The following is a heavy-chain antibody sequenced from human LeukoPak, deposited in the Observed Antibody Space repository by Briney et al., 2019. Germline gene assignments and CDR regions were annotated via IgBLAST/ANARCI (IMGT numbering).Heavy chain of an antibody. Sequence: SMKVSCKASGGTFSSYAISWVRQAPGQGFEWMGGIIPIFGTANYAQKFQGRVTITTDESTSTAYMELSSLRSEDTAVYYCARGRRNSGSYHFDYWGQGTLVTVSS. CDR2: IIPIFGTA. CDR1: GGTFSSYA. J-gene: IGHJ4*02. V-gene: IGHV1-69*05. D-gene: IGHD1-26*01. CDR3: ARGRRNSGSYHFDY.